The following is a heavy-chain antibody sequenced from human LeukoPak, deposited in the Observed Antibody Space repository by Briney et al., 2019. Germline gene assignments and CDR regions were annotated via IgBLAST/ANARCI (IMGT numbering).Heavy chain of an antibody. J-gene: IGHJ6*02. CDR1: GFTFSSYA. D-gene: IGHD2-2*01. CDR2: ISGSGGST. CDR3: AKVLADIVVVPATSGMDV. Sequence: GGSLRLSCAASGFTFSSYAMSWVRQAPGKGLEWVSAISGSGGSTYYADSVKGRFTISRVNSKNTLYLQMNSLRAEDTAVYYCAKVLADIVVVPATSGMDVWGQGTTVTVSS. V-gene: IGHV3-23*01.